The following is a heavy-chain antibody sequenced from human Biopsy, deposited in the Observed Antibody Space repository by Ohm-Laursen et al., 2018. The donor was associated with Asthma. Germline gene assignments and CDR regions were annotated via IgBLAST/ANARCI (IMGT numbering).Heavy chain of an antibody. Sequence: ASVKVSCKISGYILTDLSMRWVRQAPGQGLEWMGGHDPEEGGTVNARRFQGRVTITEDTSTDTAYMELSSLSSDDTAVYYCASDFPKDYVRYNFQFWGQGTLVTVSS. D-gene: IGHD4-17*01. CDR2: HDPEEGGT. V-gene: IGHV1-24*01. CDR3: ASDFPKDYVRYNFQF. CDR1: GYILTDLS. J-gene: IGHJ4*02.